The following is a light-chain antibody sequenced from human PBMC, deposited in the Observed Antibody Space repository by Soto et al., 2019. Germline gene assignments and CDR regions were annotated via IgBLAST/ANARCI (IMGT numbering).Light chain of an antibody. CDR1: QSVSSSY. CDR3: QQYGSSPRT. V-gene: IGKV3-20*01. CDR2: GAS. J-gene: IGKJ1*01. Sequence: EIVLTQSPGTLSLSPGERATLSCRASQSVSSSYLAWYQQKPGQAPRLLIYGASSRATGIPDRFSGSGSGTDFTHPISRLEPEDFAVYYWQQYGSSPRTFGQGTKVEIK.